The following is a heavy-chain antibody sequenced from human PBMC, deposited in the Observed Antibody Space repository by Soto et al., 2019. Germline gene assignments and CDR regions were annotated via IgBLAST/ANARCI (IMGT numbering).Heavy chain of an antibody. CDR3: ARGFIAAAGTPGDY. V-gene: IGHV1-2*04. Sequence: ASVKVSCKASGYTFTGYYMHWVRQAPGQGLEWMGWINPNSGGTNYAQKFQGWVTMTRDTSISTAYMELSRLRSDDTAVYYCARGFIAAAGTPGDYWGQGTLVTVSS. D-gene: IGHD6-13*01. J-gene: IGHJ4*02. CDR1: GYTFTGYY. CDR2: INPNSGGT.